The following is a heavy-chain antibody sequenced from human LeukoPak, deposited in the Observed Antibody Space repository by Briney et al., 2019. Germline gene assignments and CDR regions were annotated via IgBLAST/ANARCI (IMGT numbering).Heavy chain of an antibody. V-gene: IGHV1-69*13. CDR3: ARVRYYGSGSYVMFS. CDR2: IIPIFGTA. Sequence: SVKVSCKASGGTFSSYAISWVRQAPGQGLEWMGGIIPIFGTANYAQKFQGRVTITADESTSTAYMELSSLRSEDTAVYYCARVRYYGSGSYVMFSWGQGTLVTVSS. D-gene: IGHD3-10*01. CDR1: GGTFSSYA. J-gene: IGHJ4*02.